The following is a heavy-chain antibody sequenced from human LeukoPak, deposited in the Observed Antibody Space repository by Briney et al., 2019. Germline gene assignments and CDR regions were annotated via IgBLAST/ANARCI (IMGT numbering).Heavy chain of an antibody. CDR2: IRSKANSYAT. Sequence: PGGSLRLSCAASGFTFSGSAMHWVRQASGKGLEWVGRIRSKANSYATAYAASVKGRFTISRDDSKNTAYLQMNSLKTEDTAVYYCATQEGLGYSSSWLGGYWGQGTLVTVSS. D-gene: IGHD6-13*01. CDR1: GFTFSGSA. J-gene: IGHJ4*02. V-gene: IGHV3-73*01. CDR3: ATQEGLGYSSSWLGGY.